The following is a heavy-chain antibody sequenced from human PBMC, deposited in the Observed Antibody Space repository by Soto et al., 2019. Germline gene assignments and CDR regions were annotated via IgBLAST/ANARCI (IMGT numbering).Heavy chain of an antibody. CDR2: ISAYNGNT. V-gene: IGHV1-18*04. CDR3: ARDRSSGYYYYYGMDV. D-gene: IGHD6-6*01. Sequence: QVQVVQSGAEVKKPGASVKVSCTASGYTFTSYGISWVRQAPGQGLEWMGWISAYNGNTNDAQKLQGRVTMTTDTSTSTAYMERRSLRSDDTAVYYCARDRSSGYYYYYGMDVWGQGTTVTVSS. J-gene: IGHJ6*02. CDR1: GYTFTSYG.